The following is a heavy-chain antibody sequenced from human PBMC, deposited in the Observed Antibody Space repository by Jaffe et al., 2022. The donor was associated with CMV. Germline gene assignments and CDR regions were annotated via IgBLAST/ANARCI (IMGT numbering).Heavy chain of an antibody. CDR1: GFTVSSNY. Sequence: EVQLVESGGGLIQPGGSLRLSCAASGFTVSSNYMSWVRQAPGKGLEWVSVIYSGGSTYYADSVKGRFTISRDNSKNTLYLQMNSLRAEDTAVYYCARVVVGVAVADRGDWYFDLWGRGTLVTVSS. D-gene: IGHD6-19*01. CDR3: ARVVVGVAVADRGDWYFDL. V-gene: IGHV3-53*01. J-gene: IGHJ2*01. CDR2: IYSGGST.